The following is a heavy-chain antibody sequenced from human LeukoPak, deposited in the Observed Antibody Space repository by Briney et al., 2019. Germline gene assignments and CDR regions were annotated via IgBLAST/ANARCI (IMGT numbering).Heavy chain of an antibody. CDR3: ARDETGWYYYDSSGYYSY. CDR2: IKQDGSEK. D-gene: IGHD3-22*01. V-gene: IGHV3-7*01. J-gene: IGHJ4*02. CDR1: GFTFSNNW. Sequence: GGSLRLSCAASGFTFSNNWMSWVRQAPGKGLEWVANIKQDGSEKYYVDSVKGRFTISRDNAKNSLYLQMNSLRAEDTAVYYCARDETGWYYYDSSGYYSYWGQGTLVTVSS.